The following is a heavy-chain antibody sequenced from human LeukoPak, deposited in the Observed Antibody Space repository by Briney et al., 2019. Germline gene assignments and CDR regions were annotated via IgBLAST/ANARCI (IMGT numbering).Heavy chain of an antibody. CDR1: GFTFSSYA. CDR3: ARDSAYCGGDCYLFDI. Sequence: GGSLRLSCAASGFTFSSYAMSWVRQAPGKGLEWVSAISGSGGSTYYADSVKGQFTISRDNAKNTLYLQLNSLRAEDTAVYYCARDSAYCGGDCYLFDIWGQGTMVTVSS. V-gene: IGHV3-23*01. CDR2: ISGSGGST. J-gene: IGHJ3*02. D-gene: IGHD2-21*01.